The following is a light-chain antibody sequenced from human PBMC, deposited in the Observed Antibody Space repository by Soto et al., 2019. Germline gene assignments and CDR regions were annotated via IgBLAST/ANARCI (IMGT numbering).Light chain of an antibody. CDR3: CSYAGTYTGV. V-gene: IGLV2-11*01. CDR1: SSNVGGYNY. Sequence: QSVLTQPRSVCGSPGQSVTISCTGTSSNVGGYNYVSWYQQHPGKAPKLILYDVTKRPSGVPDRLSGSKSGNTASLTISGLQAEDEANYYCCSYAGTYTGVFGGGTKLTVL. CDR2: DVT. J-gene: IGLJ3*02.